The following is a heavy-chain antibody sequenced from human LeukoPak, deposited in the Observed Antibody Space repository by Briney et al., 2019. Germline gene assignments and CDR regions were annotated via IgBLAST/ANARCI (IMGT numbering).Heavy chain of an antibody. V-gene: IGHV4-34*01. Sequence: ASETLSLTCAVYGVSFSGYYWSWIRQPPGKGLEWIGEINHSGSTNYNPSLKSRVTISVDTSRNHFSLKLSSVTAADTAVYYCARGPYCSSTSCLTYWFDPWGQGTLVTVSS. CDR3: ARGPYCSSTSCLTYWFDP. D-gene: IGHD2-2*01. CDR1: GVSFSGYY. J-gene: IGHJ5*02. CDR2: INHSGST.